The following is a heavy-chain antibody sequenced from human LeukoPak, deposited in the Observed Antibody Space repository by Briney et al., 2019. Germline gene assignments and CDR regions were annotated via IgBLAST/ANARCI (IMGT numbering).Heavy chain of an antibody. Sequence: SETLSLTCTVSGGSISISNYYWGWIRQPPGKGLEWIASIHYSETTYYNPSLKSRVTISVDTSKNHFSLKLSSVTAADTAVYYCARGPTYQPIDYWGQGTLVTVSS. CDR2: IHYSETT. V-gene: IGHV4-39*02. J-gene: IGHJ4*02. CDR1: GGSISISNYY. D-gene: IGHD2-2*01. CDR3: ARGPTYQPIDY.